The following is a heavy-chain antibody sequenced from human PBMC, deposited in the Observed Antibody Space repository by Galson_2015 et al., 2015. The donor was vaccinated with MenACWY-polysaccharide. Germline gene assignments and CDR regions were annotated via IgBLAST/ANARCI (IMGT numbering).Heavy chain of an antibody. CDR3: ARDFLSTVTTRPGY. D-gene: IGHD4-17*01. J-gene: IGHJ4*02. CDR2: ISVYNGNT. Sequence: SVKVSCKGSGYTFTSYGISWVRQAPGQGLEWMGWISVYNGNTKYAQNLQGRVTMTTDTSTSTAYMELRSLRSDDTAVYYCARDFLSTVTTRPGYWGQGTLVTVSS. CDR1: GYTFTSYG. V-gene: IGHV1-18*01.